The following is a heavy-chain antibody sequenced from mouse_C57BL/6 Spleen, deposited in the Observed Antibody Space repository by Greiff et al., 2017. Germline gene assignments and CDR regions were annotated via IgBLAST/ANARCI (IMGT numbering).Heavy chain of an antibody. CDR1: GFSLTSYG. CDR3: ARKKRGNYDGFAY. D-gene: IGHD2-4*01. V-gene: IGHV2-5*01. J-gene: IGHJ3*01. Sequence: QVQLQQSGPGLVQPSQSLSITCTVSGFSLTSYGVHWVRQSPGKGLEWLGVIWRGGSTDYNAAFMSRLSITKDNSKSQVFFKMNSLQADDTAIYYWARKKRGNYDGFAYWGQGTLVTVSA. CDR2: IWRGGST.